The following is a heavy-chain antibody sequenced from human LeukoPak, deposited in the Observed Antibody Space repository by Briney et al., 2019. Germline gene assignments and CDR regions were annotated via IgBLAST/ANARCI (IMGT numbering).Heavy chain of an antibody. CDR1: GYTFTSYD. CDR3: ARERNMGWNNNWFDP. J-gene: IGHJ5*02. Sequence: ASVKVSCKASGYTFTSYDINWVRQAPGQGLQWMGGIIPIFGTANYAQKFQGRVTITADESTSTAYMELSSLRSEDTAVYYCARERNMGWNNNWFDPWGQGALVTVSS. CDR2: IIPIFGTA. D-gene: IGHD1/OR15-1a*01. V-gene: IGHV1-69*13.